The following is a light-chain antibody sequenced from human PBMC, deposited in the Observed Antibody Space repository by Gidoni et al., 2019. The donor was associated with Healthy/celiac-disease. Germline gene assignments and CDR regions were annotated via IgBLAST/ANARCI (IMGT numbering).Light chain of an antibody. Sequence: EIVLTQSPGTLSLSPGERATLSCRASQSVSSSYLAWYQPKPGQAPSLLIYGASSRATGIPDRFSCSGSGTDFTLTISRLEPEDVAVYYCQQYGSSRWTFGQXTKVEIK. CDR2: GAS. CDR1: QSVSSSY. V-gene: IGKV3-20*01. CDR3: QQYGSSRWT. J-gene: IGKJ1*01.